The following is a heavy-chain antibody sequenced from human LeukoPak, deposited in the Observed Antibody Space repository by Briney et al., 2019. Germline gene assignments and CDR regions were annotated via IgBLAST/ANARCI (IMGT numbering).Heavy chain of an antibody. J-gene: IGHJ4*02. V-gene: IGHV4-4*02. CDR3: ARGPTSITIFGVVTAPYYFDY. CDR1: GGSISSSNW. D-gene: IGHD3-3*01. CDR2: IYHSGST. Sequence: SGTLSLTCAVSGGSISSSNWWSWVRQPPGKGLEWIGEIYHSGSTNYNPSLKSRVTISVDKSKNQFSLKLSSVTAADTAVYYCARGPTSITIFGVVTAPYYFDYWGQGTLVTVSS.